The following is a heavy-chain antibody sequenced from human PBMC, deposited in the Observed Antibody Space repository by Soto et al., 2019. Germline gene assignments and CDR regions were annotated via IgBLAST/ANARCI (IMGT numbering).Heavy chain of an antibody. V-gene: IGHV4-39*01. CDR3: ARSWATQMVVVPGIGN. CDR1: GGSLSSSSYY. J-gene: IGHJ4*02. D-gene: IGHD3-22*01. CDR2: FSSGGST. Sequence: SETLSLTCTVSGGSLSSSSYYWGWILHPPGKGLDWIGSFSSGGSTYYSPSLKSRVTISVDTSKNQFSLNLSSVTAADTAVYYCARSWATQMVVVPGIGNSGQGTLVTVSS.